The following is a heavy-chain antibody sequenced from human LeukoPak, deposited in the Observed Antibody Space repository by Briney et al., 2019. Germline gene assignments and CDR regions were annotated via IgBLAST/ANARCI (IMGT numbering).Heavy chain of an antibody. CDR3: AKGGPSSTYFDY. CDR1: GFTFSNYV. CDR2: ISGGGGNT. J-gene: IGHJ4*02. Sequence: GGSLRLSCAASGFTFSNYVMNWVRQAPGKGLEWVSSISGGGGNTFYADSMKGRFTISRDNSKKTLYLQMKSLGAEDTAVYYCAKGGPSSTYFDYWGQGTLVTVSS. D-gene: IGHD6-13*01. V-gene: IGHV3-23*01.